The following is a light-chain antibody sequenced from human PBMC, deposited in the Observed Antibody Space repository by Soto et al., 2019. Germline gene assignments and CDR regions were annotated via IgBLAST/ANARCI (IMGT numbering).Light chain of an antibody. CDR3: QQYNNWPPT. CDR1: QSVNSN. CDR2: GAS. V-gene: IGKV3-15*01. Sequence: EIVMTQSPATLSVSPGERATLSCRASQSVNSNLAWYQQKPGQAPRLLIYGASTRATGIPARFSGSGSGTEFTLTISSLQSEDFAVYDCQQYNNWPPTFGQGTKVEIK. J-gene: IGKJ1*01.